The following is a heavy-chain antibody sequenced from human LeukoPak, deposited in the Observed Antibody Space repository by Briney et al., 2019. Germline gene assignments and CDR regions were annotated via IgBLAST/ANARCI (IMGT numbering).Heavy chain of an antibody. CDR3: ARDWVYKIDY. Sequence: PGGSLRLSCETAGVTFSSYVMHWVRRTPGKGLVWVSRISHDGFISYADSVKGRFTISRDNAKNTLILQMNSLRAEDTAVYYCARDWVYKIDYWGRGTLVTVSS. V-gene: IGHV3-74*01. CDR1: GVTFSSYV. D-gene: IGHD5-24*01. J-gene: IGHJ4*02. CDR2: ISHDGFI.